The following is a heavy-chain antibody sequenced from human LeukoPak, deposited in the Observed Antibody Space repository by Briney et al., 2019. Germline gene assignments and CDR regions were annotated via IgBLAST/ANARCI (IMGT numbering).Heavy chain of an antibody. J-gene: IGHJ4*02. Sequence: SGTLSLTCTASGCTISSSSYYWGWIRQPPGKGLEWIGSIYYSGSTYYNPSLKSRVTISVDTSKNQFSLKLSSVTAADRAVCCGALHSKAIGWTVGDQWRQGTLVTVSS. CDR3: ALHSKAIGWTVGDQ. D-gene: IGHD2-21*01. V-gene: IGHV4-39*01. CDR2: IYYSGST. CDR1: GCTISSSSYY.